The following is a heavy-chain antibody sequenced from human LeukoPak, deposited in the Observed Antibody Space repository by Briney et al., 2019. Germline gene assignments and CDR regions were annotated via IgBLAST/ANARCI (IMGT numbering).Heavy chain of an antibody. CDR1: GNTFTSYY. V-gene: IGHV1-46*01. D-gene: IGHD5-24*01. J-gene: IGHJ6*02. CDR2: INPSGGST. Sequence: GASVKVSCKASGNTFTSYYMHWVRQAPGQGLEWMGIINPSGGSTSYAQKFQGRVTMTRDTSTSTVYMELSSLRSEDTAVYYCARDGLQNYYYHGTDVWGQGTTVTVSS. CDR3: ARDGLQNYYYHGTDV.